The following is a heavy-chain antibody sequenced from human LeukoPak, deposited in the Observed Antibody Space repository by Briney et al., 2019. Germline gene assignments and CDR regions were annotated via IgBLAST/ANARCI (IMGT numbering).Heavy chain of an antibody. CDR2: MYYSGST. J-gene: IGHJ4*02. CDR1: GGSISTSRHY. Sequence: PSETLSLTCTVSGGSISTSRHYWGWIRQPPGKGLEWLGSMYYSGSTYYNPSLKSRVTISVDTYKSRFSLKLSSVTAADTAVYYCATTVATRYYFDSWGQGSLVTVSS. CDR3: ATTVATRYYFDS. D-gene: IGHD4-17*01. V-gene: IGHV4-39*01.